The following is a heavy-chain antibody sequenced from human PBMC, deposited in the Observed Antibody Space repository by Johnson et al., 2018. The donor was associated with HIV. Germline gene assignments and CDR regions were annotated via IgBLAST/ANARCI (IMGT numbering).Heavy chain of an antibody. CDR2: ISSSGTTI. CDR3: ARGAYCGGDCYSGLGALDV. D-gene: IGHD2-21*02. V-gene: IGHV3-48*03. Sequence: VQLVESGGGLVQPGGSLRLSCVASGFSFSTYEMNWVRQVPGKGLEWLSYISSSGTTIYYADSVKGRLTISRDNAKNSLYLQMNSLRGEDTAAYYCARGAYCGGDCYSGLGALDVWGQGTMVTVSS. J-gene: IGHJ3*01. CDR1: GFSFSTYE.